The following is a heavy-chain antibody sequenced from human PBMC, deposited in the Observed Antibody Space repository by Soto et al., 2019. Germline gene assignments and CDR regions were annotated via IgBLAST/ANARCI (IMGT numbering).Heavy chain of an antibody. J-gene: IGHJ4*02. V-gene: IGHV1-69*13. CDR3: ARDHPLAYWSGSLYFDY. Sequence: SVKVSCKASGGTFSSYAISWVRQAPGQGLEWMGGIIPIFGTANYAQKFQGRVTITADESTSTAYMELSSLRSEDTAVYYCARDHPLAYWSGSLYFDYWGQGTLVTVSS. CDR2: IIPIFGTA. CDR1: GGTFSSYA. D-gene: IGHD3-3*01.